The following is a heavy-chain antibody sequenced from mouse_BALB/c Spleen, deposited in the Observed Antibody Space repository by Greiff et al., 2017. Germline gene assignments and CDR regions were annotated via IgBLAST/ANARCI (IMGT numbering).Heavy chain of an antibody. Sequence: EVMLVESGGGLVKPGGSLKLSCAASGFTFSSYTMSWVRQTPEKRLEWVATISSGGSYTYYPDSVKGRFTISRDNAKNTLYLQMSSLKSEDTAMYYCTREGYYGNYAWFAYWGQGTLVTVSA. CDR1: GFTFSSYT. D-gene: IGHD2-1*01. CDR2: ISSGGSYT. CDR3: TREGYYGNYAWFAY. V-gene: IGHV5-6-4*01. J-gene: IGHJ3*01.